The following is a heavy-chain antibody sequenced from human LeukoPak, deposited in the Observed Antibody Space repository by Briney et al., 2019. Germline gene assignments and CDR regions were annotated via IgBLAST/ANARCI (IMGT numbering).Heavy chain of an antibody. J-gene: IGHJ3*02. Sequence: ASVKLSCKASGYTFTSDYMHWVRQAPGQGLEWMGIFNPSGGSTSYAQKFQGRVTMTRDTSTSTVYMELSSLRSEDTAVYYCARDGSGSDAFDIWGQGTMITVSS. V-gene: IGHV1-46*01. CDR1: GYTFTSDY. CDR2: FNPSGGST. D-gene: IGHD3-3*01. CDR3: ARDGSGSDAFDI.